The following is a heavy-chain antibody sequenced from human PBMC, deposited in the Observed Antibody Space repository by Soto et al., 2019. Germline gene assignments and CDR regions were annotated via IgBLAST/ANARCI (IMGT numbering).Heavy chain of an antibody. J-gene: IGHJ4*02. CDR1: GYTFTGYY. D-gene: IGHD4-17*01. CDR3: ARCHRGLRCHLDY. Sequence: ASVKVSCKASGYTFTGYYMHWVRQAPGQGLEWMGWINPKSGGEAHAQKFRGRVTMTRDTSVNSAYLHLSSLTSDDTAVYFCARCHRGLRCHLDYWGQGTLVTVSS. CDR2: INPKSGGE. V-gene: IGHV1-2*02.